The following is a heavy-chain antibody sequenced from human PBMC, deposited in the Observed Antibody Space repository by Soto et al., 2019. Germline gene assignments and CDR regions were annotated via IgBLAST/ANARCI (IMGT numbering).Heavy chain of an antibody. CDR3: ARASPDYYAMDV. Sequence: ASVKVSCKASGYTFTSYTMHWVRQAPGQRLEWMGWINAGNGSTKYSQEFQGRVTITRDTSATTAYMEVSSLRSEDTAVYYCARASPDYYAMDVWGQGTTVTVSS. CDR2: INAGNGST. J-gene: IGHJ6*02. V-gene: IGHV1-3*01. CDR1: GYTFTSYT.